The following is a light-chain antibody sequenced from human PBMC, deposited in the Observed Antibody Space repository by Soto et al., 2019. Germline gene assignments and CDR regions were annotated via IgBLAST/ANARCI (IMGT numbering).Light chain of an antibody. CDR2: GAS. V-gene: IGKV3-20*01. CDR3: HQYGSSPPYT. CDR1: QSVSSTY. Sequence: EIVLTQSPGTLSLSPGERATLSCRASQSVSSTYLVWYQQKPGQAPRLLIYGASSRATGIPDRFSGSGSGKDFTLTISRLEPEDFAVSYCHQYGSSPPYTFGQGTKLEIK. J-gene: IGKJ2*01.